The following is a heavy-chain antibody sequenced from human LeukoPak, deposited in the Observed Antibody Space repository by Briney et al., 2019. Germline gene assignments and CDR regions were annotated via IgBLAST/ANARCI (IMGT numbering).Heavy chain of an antibody. V-gene: IGHV6-1*01. CDR1: GDSVSSNSVT. D-gene: IGHD1-26*01. CDR3: ARERLLVSYFERYYYYGMDV. Sequence: SQTLSLTCAISGDSVSSNSVTWNWIRQSPSRGLEWLGRTYYRSTWYNDYAVSVRGRITINPDTSKNQFSLQLNSVTPEDTAVYYCARERLLVSYFERYYYYGMDVWGQGTTVTVSS. J-gene: IGHJ6*02. CDR2: TYYRSTWYN.